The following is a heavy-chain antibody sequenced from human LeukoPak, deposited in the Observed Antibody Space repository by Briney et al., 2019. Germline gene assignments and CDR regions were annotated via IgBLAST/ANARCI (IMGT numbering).Heavy chain of an antibody. Sequence: GASVKVSCKASGYTFTSYGISWVRQAPGQGLEWMGWISAYNGNTNYAQKLQGRVTMTTDTSTSTAYMELRSLRSDDTAVYYCARDFRYQSSASMPFYGDYAEAHDAFDIWGQGTMVTVSS. CDR2: ISAYNGNT. V-gene: IGHV1-18*01. D-gene: IGHD4-17*01. J-gene: IGHJ3*02. CDR1: GYTFTSYG. CDR3: ARDFRYQSSASMPFYGDYAEAHDAFDI.